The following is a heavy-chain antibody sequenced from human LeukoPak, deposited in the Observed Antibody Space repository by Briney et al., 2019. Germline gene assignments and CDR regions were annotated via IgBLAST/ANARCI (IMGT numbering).Heavy chain of an antibody. V-gene: IGHV4-4*09. J-gene: IGHJ5*02. Sequence: SETLSLTCTVPGGSISSYYWSWIRQPPGKGLEWIGYIYTSGSTNYNPSLKSRVTISVDTSKNQFSLKLSSVTAADTAVYYCARLDLGYDFWSGYYSWFDPWGQGTLVTVSS. CDR2: IYTSGST. D-gene: IGHD3-3*01. CDR3: ARLDLGYDFWSGYYSWFDP. CDR1: GGSISSYY.